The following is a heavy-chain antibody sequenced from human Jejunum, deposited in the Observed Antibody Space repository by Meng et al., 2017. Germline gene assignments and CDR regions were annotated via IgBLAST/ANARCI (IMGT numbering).Heavy chain of an antibody. CDR2: ISERGETT. CDR3: VRRAWLEY. V-gene: IGHV3-23*01. J-gene: IGHJ4*02. D-gene: IGHD6-19*01. CDR1: GFTLMNYP. Sequence: GGSLRLSCTASGFTLMNYPMSWVRQVPGQGLQWVSLISERGETTSYADSVKGRFTISRDESKDTLYLQMNSLRAEDTAVYYCVRRAWLEYWGQGTLVTVSS.